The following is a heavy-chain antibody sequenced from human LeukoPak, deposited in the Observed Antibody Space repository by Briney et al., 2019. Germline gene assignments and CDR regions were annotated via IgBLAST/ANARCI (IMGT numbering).Heavy chain of an antibody. CDR1: GFTFSSYS. D-gene: IGHD6-13*01. CDR3: AREGLAAALGY. CDR2: ISDSGANT. J-gene: IGHJ4*02. V-gene: IGHV3-23*01. Sequence: GGTLRLPCAASGFTFSSYSMSWVRQAPGKGLEWVSIISDSGANTYYADSVRGRFTISRDNSKNTLYLQMNSLRAEDTAVYYCAREGLAAALGYWGQGTLVTVSS.